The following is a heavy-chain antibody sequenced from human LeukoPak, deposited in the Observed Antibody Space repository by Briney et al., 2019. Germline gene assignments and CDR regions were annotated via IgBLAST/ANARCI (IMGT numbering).Heavy chain of an antibody. V-gene: IGHV2-70*11. CDR1: GFSLTTSEIC. CDR2: IDWDDDK. CDR3: VRGSGSYTPFDY. J-gene: IGHJ4*02. D-gene: IGHD3-10*01. Sequence: SGPTLVNPTQTLTLTCTFSGFSLTTSEICVSWIRQPPGKALEWLARIDWDDDKYYSTSLKTRLTISKDTSKNQVVLTMTNMAPVDTATYYCVRGSGSYTPFDYWGQGTLVTVSS.